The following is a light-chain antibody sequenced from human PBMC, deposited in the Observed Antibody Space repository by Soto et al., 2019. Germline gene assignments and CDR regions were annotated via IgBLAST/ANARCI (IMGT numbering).Light chain of an antibody. CDR1: QTISSRY. V-gene: IGKV3-20*01. J-gene: IGKJ5*01. CDR2: GAS. CDR3: QQYDRTPIT. Sequence: EIVLTQSLGTLSLSPGERATLSCRASQTISSRYLGWYQQKPGQAPRLLIYGASNRATGIPDRFSGSGSGSDFSLTISRVEPEDFAVYYCQQYDRTPITFGQGTRLEFK.